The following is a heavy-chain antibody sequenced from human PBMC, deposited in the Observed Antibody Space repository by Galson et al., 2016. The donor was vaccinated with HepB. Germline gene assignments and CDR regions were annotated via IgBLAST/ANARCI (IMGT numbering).Heavy chain of an antibody. Sequence: CAISGDSVSSKSAAWNWIRQSPSRGLEWLGRTYFRSKWYNEYALSVKSRIIISQDTSNNQLALQLNAVTPEDTAVYYCVRGLYGSSNYYYHGLDVWGQGTTLIVSS. CDR1: GDSVSSKSAA. D-gene: IGHD3-10*01. V-gene: IGHV6-1*01. CDR2: TYFRSKWYN. J-gene: IGHJ6*02. CDR3: VRGLYGSSNYYYHGLDV.